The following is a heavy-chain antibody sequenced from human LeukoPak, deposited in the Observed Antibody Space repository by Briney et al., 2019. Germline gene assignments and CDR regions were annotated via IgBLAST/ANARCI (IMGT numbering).Heavy chain of an antibody. D-gene: IGHD3-9*01. V-gene: IGHV6-1*01. CDR3: AGGVRTTGFDY. CDR1: GDSVSSNSAA. CDR2: TYYRSKWYN. Sequence: SQTLSLTCVIYGDSVSSNSAAWNWIRQSSSRGLEWLGRTYYRSKWYNDYAVSLKSRITINSDTSKNQFSLHLNSVTPDDTAIYYCAGGVRTTGFDYWGQGALVTVSS. J-gene: IGHJ4*02.